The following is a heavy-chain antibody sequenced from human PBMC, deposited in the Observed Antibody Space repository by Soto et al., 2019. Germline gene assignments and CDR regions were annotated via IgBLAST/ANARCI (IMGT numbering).Heavy chain of an antibody. CDR2: ISGSGDRT. D-gene: IGHD3-16*02. CDR1: GFTFSTYA. V-gene: IGHV3-23*01. CDR3: AKASTYEYVWGSFRYYFDH. J-gene: IGHJ4*02. Sequence: GGSLRLSCEASGFTFSTYAMSWVRQAPGKGLGWVSGISGSGDRTHYADSVKGRFSISRDNSQNTLHLQMNSLRAEDTAVYYCAKASTYEYVWGSFRYYFDHWGQGALVTVSS.